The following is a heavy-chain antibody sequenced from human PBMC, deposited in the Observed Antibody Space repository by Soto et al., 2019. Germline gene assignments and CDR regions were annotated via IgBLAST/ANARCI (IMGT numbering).Heavy chain of an antibody. D-gene: IGHD6-13*01. Sequence: SDTLSLTCTVSGGSISIYYWSWIRQPPGKGLEWIGYIYYSGSTNYNPSLKSRVTISVDTSKNQFSLKLSSVTAADTAVYYCSCVLYSSSGAGSDYYYYMDVWGKGTTVTVSS. CDR2: IYYSGST. V-gene: IGHV4-59*08. CDR1: GGSISIYY. J-gene: IGHJ6*03. CDR3: SCVLYSSSGAGSDYYYYMDV.